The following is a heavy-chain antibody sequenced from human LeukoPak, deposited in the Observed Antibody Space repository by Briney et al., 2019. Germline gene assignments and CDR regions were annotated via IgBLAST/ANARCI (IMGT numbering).Heavy chain of an antibody. D-gene: IGHD6-13*01. CDR2: VSAYNGNT. CDR1: GYTFTSYG. CDR3: ARAGYSSSWYYSDY. J-gene: IGHJ4*02. Sequence: ASVKVSCKASGYTFTSYGISWVRQAPGQGLEWMGWVSAYNGNTNYAQKLQGRVTMTTDTSTSTAYMELRSLRSDDTAVYYCARAGYSSSWYYSDYWGQGTLVTVPS. V-gene: IGHV1-18*01.